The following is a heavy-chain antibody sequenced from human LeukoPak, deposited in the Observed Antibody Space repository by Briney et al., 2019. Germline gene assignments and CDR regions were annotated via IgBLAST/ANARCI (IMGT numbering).Heavy chain of an antibody. V-gene: IGHV4-59*01. CDR2: IYYSGST. Sequence: SETLSLTCTVSGGSISSYYWSWIRQPPGKGLEWIGYIYYSGSTNYNPSLKSRVTISVDTSKNQSSLKLSSVTAADTAVYYCARDVALHDYSDYGHYFDYWGQGTLVTVSS. CDR1: GGSISSYY. J-gene: IGHJ4*02. D-gene: IGHD4-11*01. CDR3: ARDVALHDYSDYGHYFDY.